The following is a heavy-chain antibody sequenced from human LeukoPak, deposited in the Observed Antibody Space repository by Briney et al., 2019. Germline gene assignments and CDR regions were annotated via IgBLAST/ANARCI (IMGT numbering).Heavy chain of an antibody. CDR2: IHSSGST. CDR1: GGSISNYY. D-gene: IGHD6-13*01. J-gene: IGHJ4*02. CDR3: ARAVSVTAAGPGY. V-gene: IGHV4-59*01. Sequence: SETLSLTCTVSGGSISNYYWSWIRQPPGKGLEWIAYIHSSGSTNYSPSLKSRVTISVDMSKNQFSLKLASLTTADTAIYYCARAVSVTAAGPGYWGQGTLVTVSS.